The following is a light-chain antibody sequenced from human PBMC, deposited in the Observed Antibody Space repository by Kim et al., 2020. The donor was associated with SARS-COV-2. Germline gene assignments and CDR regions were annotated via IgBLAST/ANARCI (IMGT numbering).Light chain of an antibody. CDR3: QQRSNWPPNT. J-gene: IGKJ2*01. V-gene: IGKV3-11*01. Sequence: WSPGERATLSCRASQTVSNYLAWYQQKPGQAPRLLIYDASNRATGVPDRFSGSGSGTDFTLTISALEPEDFAVYYCQQRSNWPPNTFGQGTKLEI. CDR2: DAS. CDR1: QTVSNY.